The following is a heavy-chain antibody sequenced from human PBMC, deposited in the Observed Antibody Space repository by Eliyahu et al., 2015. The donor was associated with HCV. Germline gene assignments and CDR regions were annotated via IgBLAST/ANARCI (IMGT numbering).Heavy chain of an antibody. V-gene: IGHV3-30-3*01. CDR2: ISYDGSNK. D-gene: IGHD3-22*01. J-gene: IGHJ4*02. CDR1: GFTFSSYA. Sequence: QVQLVESGGGVVQPGRSLRLSCXASGFTFSSYAMHWVRQAPGKGLEWVAVISYDGSNKYYADSVKGRFTISRDNSKNTLYLQMNSLRAEDTAVYYCARKRDSSGYDVVYWGQGTLVTVSS. CDR3: ARKRDSSGYDVVY.